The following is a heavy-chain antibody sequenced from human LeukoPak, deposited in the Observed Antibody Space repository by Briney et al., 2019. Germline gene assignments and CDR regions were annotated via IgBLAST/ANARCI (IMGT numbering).Heavy chain of an antibody. CDR2: ISGSGIGT. CDR1: GFTLSNYA. CDR3: AKHYYGSGSYWAGLDY. V-gene: IGHV3-23*01. J-gene: IGHJ4*02. Sequence: PGRSLRLSSTASGFTLSNYAMSWVREAPGKGLEWVSSISGSGIGTYYADSVKGRFTISRDNSKNTLYLQMNSVRADDTAVYSCAKHYYGSGSYWAGLDYWGQGTLVTVSS. D-gene: IGHD3-10*01.